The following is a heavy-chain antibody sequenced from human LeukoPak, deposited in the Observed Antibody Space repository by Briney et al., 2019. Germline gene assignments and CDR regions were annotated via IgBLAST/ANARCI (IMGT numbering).Heavy chain of an antibody. CDR3: ARRALGSYYGYYFDY. CDR1: GFTFSNYA. Sequence: GGPLRLSCAASGFTFSNYAMSWVRQAPGKGLECVSRISSNGASTYYRDSMKGRFTISRDNSKNTVYLQMNSLRAEDAAVYYCARRALGSYYGYYFDYWGQGTLVTVSS. CDR2: ISSNGAST. D-gene: IGHD1-26*01. J-gene: IGHJ4*02. V-gene: IGHV3-23*01.